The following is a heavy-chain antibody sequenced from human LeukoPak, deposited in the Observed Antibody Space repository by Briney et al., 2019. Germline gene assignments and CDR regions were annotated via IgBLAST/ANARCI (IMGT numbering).Heavy chain of an antibody. Sequence: GGSLRLSCAASGFTFNTYTMNWVRQAPGKGLEWVANIKQDGREKYYVDSVKGRFTISRDNAKNSLYLQMNSLRAEDTAVYYCARVEDYDILTGFDYWGQGTLVTVSS. J-gene: IGHJ4*02. CDR1: GFTFNTYT. CDR3: ARVEDYDILTGFDY. CDR2: IKQDGREK. D-gene: IGHD3-9*01. V-gene: IGHV3-7*01.